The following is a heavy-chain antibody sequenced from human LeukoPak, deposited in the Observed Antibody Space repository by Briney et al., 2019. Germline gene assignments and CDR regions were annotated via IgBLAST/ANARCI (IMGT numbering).Heavy chain of an antibody. CDR1: GDSVSSNSAA. Sequence: SQTLSLTCAISGDSVSSNSAAWSWLRQSPSRDLEWLGRTYYRSKWNNNYAISVKSRITINPDTSKNQFSLQLNSVTPEDTGVYYCARARGYFDLWGRGTLVTVSS. J-gene: IGHJ2*01. V-gene: IGHV6-1*01. D-gene: IGHD3-10*01. CDR3: ARARGYFDL. CDR2: TYYRSKWNN.